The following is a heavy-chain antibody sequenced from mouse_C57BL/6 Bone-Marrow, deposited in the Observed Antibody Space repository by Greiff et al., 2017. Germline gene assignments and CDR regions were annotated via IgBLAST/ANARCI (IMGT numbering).Heavy chain of an antibody. CDR2: IYPRSGNT. V-gene: IGHV1-81*01. J-gene: IGHJ4*01. Sequence: QVQLQQSGAELARPGASVKLSCKASGYTFTSYGISWVKQRTGQGLEWIGEIYPRSGNTYYNEKFKGKATLTADKSSSTAYMELRSLTSEDSAVYFCAPFYYYGSKGDYAMDYWGQGTSVTVSS. CDR1: GYTFTSYG. D-gene: IGHD1-1*01. CDR3: APFYYYGSKGDYAMDY.